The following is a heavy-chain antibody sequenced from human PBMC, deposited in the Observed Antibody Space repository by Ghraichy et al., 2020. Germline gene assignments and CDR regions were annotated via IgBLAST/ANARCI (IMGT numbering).Heavy chain of an antibody. J-gene: IGHJ6*02. Sequence: ESLNISCTVSGGSISSYYWSWIRQPPGKGLEWIGYIYYSGSTNYNPSLKSRVTISVDTSKNQFSLKLSSVTAADTAVYYCARGQRYCSGGSCYILHYYYYGMDVWGQGTTVTVSS. D-gene: IGHD2-15*01. CDR2: IYYSGST. CDR1: GGSISSYY. CDR3: ARGQRYCSGGSCYILHYYYYGMDV. V-gene: IGHV4-59*01.